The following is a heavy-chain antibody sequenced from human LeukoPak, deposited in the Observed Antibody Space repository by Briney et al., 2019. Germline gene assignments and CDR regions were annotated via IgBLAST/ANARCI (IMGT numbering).Heavy chain of an antibody. J-gene: IGHJ6*04. D-gene: IGHD4-23*01. Sequence: PGGSLRLSCAASGFTFSSYWMSWVRQAPGKGLVWVSRINTDGSSTSYADSVKGRFTISRDNAKNTLYLQMNSLRAEDTAVYYCARGWLGGTGMDVWGKGTTVTVSS. CDR3: ARGWLGGTGMDV. CDR2: INTDGSST. V-gene: IGHV3-74*01. CDR1: GFTFSSYW.